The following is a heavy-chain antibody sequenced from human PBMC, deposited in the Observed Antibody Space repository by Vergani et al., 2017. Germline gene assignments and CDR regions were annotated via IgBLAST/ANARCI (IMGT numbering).Heavy chain of an antibody. CDR2: ITGSSSYI. V-gene: IGHV3-21*01. Sequence: EVQLVESGGGLVKPGGSLRLSCAASGFTFSDYSMDWVRQAPGKGLEWVSSITGSSSYIYYADSVKGRFTISRDNAKNSLYLQMNSLRAEDTAVYYCARDPARGVVGGDYWGQGTLVTASS. CDR1: GFTFSDYS. CDR3: ARDPARGVVGGDY. D-gene: IGHD3-10*01. J-gene: IGHJ4*02.